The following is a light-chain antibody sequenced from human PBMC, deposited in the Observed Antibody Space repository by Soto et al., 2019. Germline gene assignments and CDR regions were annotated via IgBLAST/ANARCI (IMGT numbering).Light chain of an antibody. CDR1: QSVDTW. CDR3: QQYNNSPRT. V-gene: IGKV1-5*03. Sequence: DIQMTQFPSTLSASVGDRVTITCRASQSVDTWLAWYQQKPGKAPSLLIYRASNLESGVPSRFSGSGSGTEFTLTIRSLQPDDFATYYCQQYNNSPRTFGQGTKVELK. J-gene: IGKJ1*01. CDR2: RAS.